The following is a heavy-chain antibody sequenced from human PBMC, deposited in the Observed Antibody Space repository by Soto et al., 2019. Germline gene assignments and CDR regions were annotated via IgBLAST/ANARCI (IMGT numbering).Heavy chain of an antibody. V-gene: IGHV4-39*07. CDR1: GGSISSSSYY. CDR3: ARVSSQAIWGSGSSPFDH. J-gene: IGHJ4*02. D-gene: IGHD3-10*01. CDR2: IYYSGST. Sequence: PSETLSLTCTVSGGSISSSSYYWGWIRQPPGKGLEWIGSIYYSGSTYYNPSLKSRLTISIDASKQQFSLNLTSVTAADTAVYYCARVSSQAIWGSGSSPFDHWGQGTLVTVSS.